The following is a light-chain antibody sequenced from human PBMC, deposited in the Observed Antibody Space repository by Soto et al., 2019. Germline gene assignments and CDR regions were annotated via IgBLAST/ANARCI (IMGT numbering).Light chain of an antibody. V-gene: IGKV1-12*01. Sequence: DIQMTQSPSFVSASIGDRVTITCRASQSISSWLAWYQQKPGKALRLLIYGASTLQAGVPSRFSGSGSGTDFTLTISSLQPEDFATYYCLQAYDFPQTVGQGSKVEMK. CDR2: GAS. CDR1: QSISSW. CDR3: LQAYDFPQT. J-gene: IGKJ1*01.